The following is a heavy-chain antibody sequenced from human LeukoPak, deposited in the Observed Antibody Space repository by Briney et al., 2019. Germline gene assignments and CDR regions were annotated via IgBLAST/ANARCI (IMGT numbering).Heavy chain of an antibody. CDR3: ATGGRSGVAFES. Sequence: HPGGSLRLSCAASGFTFSSYGMHWVRQAPGKGLEWVAVISYDGSNKYYADSVKGRFTISRDNSKNTLYLQMNSLRAEDTAVYYCATGGRSGVAFESWGQGTLVTVSS. CDR1: GFTFSSYG. D-gene: IGHD2-15*01. J-gene: IGHJ4*02. CDR2: ISYDGSNK. V-gene: IGHV3-30*03.